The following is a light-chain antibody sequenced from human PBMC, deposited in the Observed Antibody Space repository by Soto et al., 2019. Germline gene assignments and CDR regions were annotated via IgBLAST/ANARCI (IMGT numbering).Light chain of an antibody. CDR1: SSDVGAYTF. J-gene: IGLJ1*01. CDR3: SSYSSSSTLCV. CDR2: DVT. Sequence: QSALTQPASVSGSPGQSITISCTGTSSDVGAYTFASWYQQHPGKAPKLIIYDVTNRPSGVSNRFSGSKSGNTASLTISGLQAEDEADYYCSSYSSSSTLCVFGTGTKVPVL. V-gene: IGLV2-14*01.